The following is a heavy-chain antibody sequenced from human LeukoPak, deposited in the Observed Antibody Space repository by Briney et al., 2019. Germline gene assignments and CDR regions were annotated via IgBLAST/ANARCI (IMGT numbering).Heavy chain of an antibody. D-gene: IGHD3-3*01. J-gene: IGHJ4*02. Sequence: NSSETLSLTCAVYGGSLSGYYWSWIRQPPGKGLEWIGEINHSGSTNYNPSLKSRVTISVDTSKNQFPLKLSSVTAADTAVYYCARGLGDFWSGYYTGMKGYYFDYWGQGTLVTVSS. CDR3: ARGLGDFWSGYYTGMKGYYFDY. CDR2: INHSGST. CDR1: GGSLSGYY. V-gene: IGHV4-34*01.